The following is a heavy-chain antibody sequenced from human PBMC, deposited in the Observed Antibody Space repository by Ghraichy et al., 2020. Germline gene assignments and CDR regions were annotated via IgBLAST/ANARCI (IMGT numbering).Heavy chain of an antibody. D-gene: IGHD6-19*01. CDR1: GDSVSSNSAA. Sequence: SQTLSPTCAISGDSVSSNSAAWNWIRQSPSRGLEWLGRTYYRSKWYNDYAVSVKSRITINPDTSKNQFSLQLNSVTPEDTAVYYCAREGVGGSGRSQIFDYWGQGTLVTVSS. CDR3: AREGVGGSGRSQIFDY. CDR2: TYYRSKWYN. V-gene: IGHV6-1*01. J-gene: IGHJ4*02.